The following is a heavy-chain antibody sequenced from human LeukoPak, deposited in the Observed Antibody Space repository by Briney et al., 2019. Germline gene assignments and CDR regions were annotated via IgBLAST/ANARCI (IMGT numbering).Heavy chain of an antibody. CDR3: ARGGGYYYGSGSYYKRNWFDP. CDR2: INHSGST. Sequence: SEALSLTCAVYGGSFSGYYWSWIRQPPGKGLEWIGEINHSGSTNYDPSLKSRVTISVDTSKNQFSLKLSSVTAADTAVYYCARGGGYYYGSGSYYKRNWFDPWGQGTLVTVSS. D-gene: IGHD3-10*01. V-gene: IGHV4-34*01. J-gene: IGHJ5*02. CDR1: GGSFSGYY.